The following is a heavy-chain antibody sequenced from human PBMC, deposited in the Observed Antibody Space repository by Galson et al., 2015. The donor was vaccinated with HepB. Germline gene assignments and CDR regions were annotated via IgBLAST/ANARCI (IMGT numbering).Heavy chain of an antibody. CDR2: IKQDGSEK. V-gene: IGHV3-7*03. CDR1: GFTFSSYW. D-gene: IGHD6-13*01. Sequence: SLRLSCAASGFTFSSYWMNWVRQAPGKGLEWVAAIKQDGSEKYYVDSVKGRFTISRDNAKNSLDLQMNSLRADDTAVYYCARGDGSIWYSYWGQGTQATVSS. J-gene: IGHJ4*02. CDR3: ARGDGSIWYSY.